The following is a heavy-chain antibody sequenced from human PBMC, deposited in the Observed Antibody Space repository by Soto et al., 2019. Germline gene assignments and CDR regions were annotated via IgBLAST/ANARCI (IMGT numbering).Heavy chain of an antibody. Sequence: SETLSLTCTVSGGSISSGDYYWSWIRQPPGKGLEWIGYIYYSGSTYYNPSLKSRVTISVDTSKNQFSLKLSSVTAADTAVYYCARGRGYGDYNWFDPWGQGTLVTVSS. CDR2: IYYSGST. V-gene: IGHV4-30-4*01. D-gene: IGHD4-17*01. CDR1: GGSISSGDYY. J-gene: IGHJ5*02. CDR3: ARGRGYGDYNWFDP.